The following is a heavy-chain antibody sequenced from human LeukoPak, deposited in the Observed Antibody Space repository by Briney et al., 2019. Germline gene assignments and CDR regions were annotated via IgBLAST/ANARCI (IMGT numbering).Heavy chain of an antibody. CDR3: ARSSGGPNWNYFDY. CDR1: GGSFSGYY. V-gene: IGHV4-34*01. CDR2: INHSGST. J-gene: IGHJ4*02. D-gene: IGHD1-1*01. Sequence: PSETLSLTCAVYGGSFSGYYWSWIRQPPGKGLEWIGEINHSGSTNYNPSLKSRVTISVDTSKNQFYLKLSSVTAADTAVYYCARSSGGPNWNYFDYWGQGTLVTVSS.